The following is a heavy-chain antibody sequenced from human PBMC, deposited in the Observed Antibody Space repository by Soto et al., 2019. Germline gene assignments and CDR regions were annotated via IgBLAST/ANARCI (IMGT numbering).Heavy chain of an antibody. CDR3: ARGYCSNGVCYRYIDL. Sequence: EVQLVESGGGLVQPGGSLRLSCAASGFTFSDHYMDWVRKAPGKGLEWVGRTRNKANSYTTEYAATVKGRFTISRDDSKNSLYLQMNSLKTDDTDVYYCARGYCSNGVCYRYIDLWGRGTLVTVSS. CDR2: TRNKANSYTT. V-gene: IGHV3-72*01. J-gene: IGHJ2*01. CDR1: GFTFSDHY. D-gene: IGHD2-8*01.